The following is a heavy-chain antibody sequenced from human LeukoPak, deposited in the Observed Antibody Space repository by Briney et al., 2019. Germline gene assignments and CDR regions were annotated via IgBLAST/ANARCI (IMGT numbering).Heavy chain of an antibody. Sequence: PGGSLRLTCAASGFRFSDYYMSWIRQAPGKGQEWVSHISSSGSTIYYADSMKGRFTISRDNAKNSLYLQMNCLRAEDTAVYYCARALWLGEGFFDYWGQGTLVTVSS. CDR2: ISSSGSTI. J-gene: IGHJ4*02. CDR1: GFRFSDYY. V-gene: IGHV3-11*04. CDR3: ARALWLGEGFFDY. D-gene: IGHD3-10*01.